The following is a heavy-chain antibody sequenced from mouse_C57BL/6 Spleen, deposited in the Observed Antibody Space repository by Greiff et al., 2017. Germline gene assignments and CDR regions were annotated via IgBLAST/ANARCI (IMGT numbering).Heavy chain of an antibody. D-gene: IGHD2-2*01. J-gene: IGHJ2*01. Sequence: EVHLVESGEGLVKPGGSLKLSCAASGFTFSSYAMSWVRQPPEKRLEWVAYISSGGDYIYYADTVKGRFTISRDNSRNTLYLQMSSLKSEDTAMYYCTRGGGLRLPFDYWGQGTTLTVSS. CDR3: TRGGGLRLPFDY. V-gene: IGHV5-9-1*02. CDR1: GFTFSSYA. CDR2: ISSGGDYI.